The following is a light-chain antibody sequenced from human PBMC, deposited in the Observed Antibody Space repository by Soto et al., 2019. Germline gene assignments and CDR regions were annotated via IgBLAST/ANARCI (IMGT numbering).Light chain of an antibody. J-gene: IGLJ1*01. V-gene: IGLV1-40*01. CDR2: ENT. CDR3: QSYDNSLSAYV. CDR1: SSNIGAGYD. Sequence: SVLTQPPSVSGAPGQRVTISFTGSSSNIGAGYDVHWYQQLPGTAPKLLIYENTNRPSGVPDRFSGSKSGTSASLAITGLQAEDEAEYYCQSYDNSLSAYVFASGTKVTVL.